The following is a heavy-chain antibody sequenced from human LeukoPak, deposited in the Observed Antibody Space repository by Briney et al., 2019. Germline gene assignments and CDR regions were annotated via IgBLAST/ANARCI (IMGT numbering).Heavy chain of an antibody. J-gene: IGHJ6*02. CDR1: GYTFTSYG. V-gene: IGHV1-18*01. CDR3: ARGPCSSTSCYIRYYYYGMDV. CDR2: ISAYNGNT. D-gene: IGHD2-2*02. Sequence: ASVKVSCKASGYTFTSYGISWVRQAPGQGPEWMGWISAYNGNTNYAQKLQGRVTMTTDTSTSTAYMELRSLRSDDTAVYYCARGPCSSTSCYIRYYYYGMDVWGQGTTVTVSS.